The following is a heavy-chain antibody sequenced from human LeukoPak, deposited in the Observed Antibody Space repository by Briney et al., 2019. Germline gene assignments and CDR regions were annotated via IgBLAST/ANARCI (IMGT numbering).Heavy chain of an antibody. CDR1: GGSISSGDYY. V-gene: IGHV4-30-4*08. CDR3: ARDRAYCSSTSCVGGAFDI. D-gene: IGHD2-2*01. CDR2: IYYSGST. Sequence: SETLSLTCTVSGGSISSGDYYWSWIRQPPGKGLEWIGYIYYSGSTYYNPSLKSRVTISVDTSKNQFSLKLSSVTAADTAVYYCARDRAYCSSTSCVGGAFDIWGQGTMVTVSS. J-gene: IGHJ3*02.